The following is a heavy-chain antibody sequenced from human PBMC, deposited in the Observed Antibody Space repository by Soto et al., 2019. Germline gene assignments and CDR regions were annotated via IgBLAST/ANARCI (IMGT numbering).Heavy chain of an antibody. CDR2: MSYDGSDK. J-gene: IGHJ4*02. V-gene: IGHV3-30*04. Sequence: VHLLESGGGLVQPGGSLRLSCAASGITFSNYTMHWVRQAPGKGLEWVALMSYDGSDKYYADAVKGRFTISRDNSKNTLYLKMDSLRVEDTALYYCAGRSGSSDYWGQGTLVTVSS. CDR3: AGRSGSSDY. D-gene: IGHD3-10*01. CDR1: GITFSNYT.